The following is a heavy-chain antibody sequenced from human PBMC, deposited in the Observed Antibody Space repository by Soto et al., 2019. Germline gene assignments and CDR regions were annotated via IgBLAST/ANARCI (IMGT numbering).Heavy chain of an antibody. J-gene: IGHJ5*02. CDR2: IVVGSGNT. CDR3: AAGSGIAADH. V-gene: IGHV1-58*01. Sequence: QMQRVQSGPEVKQPGTSVKVSCKASGFTFTSSAVQWVRQARGQRLEWIGWIVVGSGNTNYAQKFQERVTITRDMSTSTYYMELSSLRTANRAVYYCAAGSGIAADHWGQGTLVTVSS. CDR1: GFTFTSSA. D-gene: IGHD6-13*01.